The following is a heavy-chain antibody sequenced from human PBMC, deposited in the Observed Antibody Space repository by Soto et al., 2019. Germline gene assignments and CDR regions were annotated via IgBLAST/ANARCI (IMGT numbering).Heavy chain of an antibody. D-gene: IGHD4-4*01. V-gene: IGHV3-11*01. CDR2: ISSSGSTI. Sequence: QVQLVESGGGLVKPGGSLRLSCAASGFTFSDYYMSWIRQAPGRGLEWVSYISSSGSTIHYADSVKGRFTISRDNAKNSLYLQMNSLRAEDTAVYYCARDLDLYSKPLDYYYYGMDVWGQGTTVTVSS. J-gene: IGHJ6*02. CDR3: ARDLDLYSKPLDYYYYGMDV. CDR1: GFTFSDYY.